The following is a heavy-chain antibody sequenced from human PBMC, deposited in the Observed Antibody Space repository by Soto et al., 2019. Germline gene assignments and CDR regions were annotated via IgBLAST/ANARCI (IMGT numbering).Heavy chain of an antibody. CDR2: ISGSGGTT. D-gene: IGHD3-16*02. CDR3: AKVGDYIWGSYRYYFVY. CDR1: GFTFGSYA. V-gene: IGHV3-23*01. J-gene: IGHJ4*02. Sequence: EVQLLESGGGFVQPGGSLRLSCAASGFTFGSYAMTWVRQAPGKGLEWVSAISGSGGTTYYADSVQGRFTISRDNSKNTLYLQMNSLRAEDTAVYYCAKVGDYIWGSYRYYFVYWGQGTLVTVSS.